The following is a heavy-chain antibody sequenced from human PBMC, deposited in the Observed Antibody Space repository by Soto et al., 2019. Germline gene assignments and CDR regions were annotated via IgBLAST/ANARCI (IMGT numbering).Heavy chain of an antibody. CDR1: VFSVSRNY. J-gene: IGHJ4*03. CDR3: ARLGLGLRLGYF. Sequence: GSLRLSCASSVFSVSRNYMRCFCHSPGKGLEFGSIIYSGGTTYSADSVKGRFTSSRDNSKNTLYLQMNSLRAEDTAVYYCARLGLGLRLGYF. V-gene: IGHV3-53*01. CDR2: IYSGGTT. D-gene: IGHD3-9*01.